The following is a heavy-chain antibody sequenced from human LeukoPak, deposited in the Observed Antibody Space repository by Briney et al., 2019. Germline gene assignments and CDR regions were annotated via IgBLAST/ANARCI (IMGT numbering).Heavy chain of an antibody. D-gene: IGHD1-7*01. CDR2: IIPILDIE. J-gene: IGHJ4*02. V-gene: IGHV1-69*04. CDR1: GGTFSGYA. Sequence: SVKVSCKASGGTFSGYAISWVRQAPGQGLEWMGRIIPILDIENYAQKLQGRVTITADKSTSTAYMELSSLTSEDTAVYYCARVYNWNYGGNDYWGQGTLVTVSS. CDR3: ARVYNWNYGGNDY.